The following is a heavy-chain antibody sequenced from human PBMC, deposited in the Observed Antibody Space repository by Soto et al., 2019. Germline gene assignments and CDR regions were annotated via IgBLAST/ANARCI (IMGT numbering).Heavy chain of an antibody. D-gene: IGHD3-9*01. CDR2: IRRSGNST. Sequence: EVQVLESGGDLAQPGGSLRLSCAASGFSFSSYAMSWVRQSPGKGLEWVSSIRRSGNSTYSADSVRGRFTISRDNSKNTLYLQMYSLRAEDTAVYYCAKDAKILDWLPTSYYYDFWGRGALVTVSS. CDR3: AKDAKILDWLPTSYYYDF. J-gene: IGHJ4*02. CDR1: GFSFSSYA. V-gene: IGHV3-23*01.